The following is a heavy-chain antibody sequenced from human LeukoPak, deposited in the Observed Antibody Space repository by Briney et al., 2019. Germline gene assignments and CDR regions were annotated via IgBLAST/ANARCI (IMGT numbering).Heavy chain of an antibody. D-gene: IGHD6-6*01. Sequence: SETLSLTCTVSGGSISSYYWSWIRQPPGKGLEWIGYIYYSGSTNYNPSLKSRVTISVDTSKNQFSLKLSSVTAADTAVYYCARVGSIAARLYYYYYMDVWGKGTTVTVSS. CDR2: IYYSGST. CDR1: GGSISSYY. V-gene: IGHV4-59*01. J-gene: IGHJ6*03. CDR3: ARVGSIAARLYYYYYMDV.